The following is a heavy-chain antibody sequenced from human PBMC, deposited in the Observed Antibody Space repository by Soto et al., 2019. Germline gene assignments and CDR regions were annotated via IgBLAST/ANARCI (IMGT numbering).Heavy chain of an antibody. D-gene: IGHD3-9*01. V-gene: IGHV3-30-3*01. CDR1: GFTFSSYA. Sequence: PGGSLGVSCAASGFTFSSYAMHWVRQAPGKGLEWVAVISYDGSNKYYADSVKGRFTISRDNSKNTLYLQMNSLRAEDTAVYYCARDGLGYFDWLVFPYNWFDPWGQGTLVTVSS. CDR3: ARDGLGYFDWLVFPYNWFDP. CDR2: ISYDGSNK. J-gene: IGHJ5*02.